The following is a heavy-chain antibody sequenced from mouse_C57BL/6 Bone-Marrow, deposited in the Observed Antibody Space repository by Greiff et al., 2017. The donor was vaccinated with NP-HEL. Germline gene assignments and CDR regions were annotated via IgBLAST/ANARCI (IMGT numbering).Heavy chain of an antibody. J-gene: IGHJ1*03. CDR1: GFTFTDYY. CDR3: ARYRGLDYGSHWYFDV. D-gene: IGHD1-1*01. CDR2: IRNKANGYTT. Sequence: EVKLVESGGGLVQPGGSLSLSCAASGFTFTDYYMSWVRQPPGKALEWLGFIRNKANGYTTEYSASLKGRFTISRDNSQSILYLQMNALRAEDSATYYCARYRGLDYGSHWYFDVWGTGTTVTVSS. V-gene: IGHV7-3*01.